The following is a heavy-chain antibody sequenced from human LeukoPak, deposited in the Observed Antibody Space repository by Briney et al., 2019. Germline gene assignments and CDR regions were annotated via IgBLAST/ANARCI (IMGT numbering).Heavy chain of an antibody. CDR2: ISGSGGST. Sequence: GGSLRLSCAASGLTFSSYAMSWVRQAPGKGLEWDSAISGSGGSTYYADSVKGRFTISRDNSKNTLYLQMNSLRAEDTAVYYCAKGDDIVVVVAALDYWGQGTLVTVSS. CDR3: AKGDDIVVVVAALDY. D-gene: IGHD2-15*01. J-gene: IGHJ4*02. CDR1: GLTFSSYA. V-gene: IGHV3-23*01.